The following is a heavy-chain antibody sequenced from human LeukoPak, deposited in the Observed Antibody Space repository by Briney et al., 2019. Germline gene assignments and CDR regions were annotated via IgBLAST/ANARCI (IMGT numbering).Heavy chain of an antibody. J-gene: IGHJ4*02. CDR3: AKDIFPNYGGNSHFDY. V-gene: IGHV3-30*18. CDR2: ISYDGSNK. Sequence: PGRSLRLSCAASVFTFSSYGMHWVRQAPGKGLEWVAVISYDGSNKYYADSVKGRFTISRDNSKNTLYLQMNSLRAEDTAVYYCAKDIFPNYGGNSHFDYWGQGTLVTVSS. CDR1: VFTFSSYG. D-gene: IGHD4-23*01.